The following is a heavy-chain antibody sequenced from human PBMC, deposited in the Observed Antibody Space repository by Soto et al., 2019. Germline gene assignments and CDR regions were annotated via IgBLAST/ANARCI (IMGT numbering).Heavy chain of an antibody. CDR3: ARGMSYTRGWTYFDY. D-gene: IGHD6-19*01. CDR1: AGSISSYF. Sequence: SETLSLTCTVSAGSISSYFCSWIRQPPGKGLEWIGYIYHSGSTNYNPSLKSRVTISVDTSKNQFSLKLTSVTAADTAVFYCARGMSYTRGWTYFDYWSHVRLVSVS. J-gene: IGHJ4*01. V-gene: IGHV4-59*01. CDR2: IYHSGST.